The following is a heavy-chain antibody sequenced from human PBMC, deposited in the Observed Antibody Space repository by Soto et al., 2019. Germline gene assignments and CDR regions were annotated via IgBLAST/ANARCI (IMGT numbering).Heavy chain of an antibody. CDR2: IIPMFGTA. Sequence: QVQLVQSGAEVKKPGSSVKVSCKASGGTFSTDSISWVRQAPGQGLEWMGGIIPMFGTANNAQKFQGRVTITADESTSTAYRELRSLRSEDTAVYFCAREIDGYYGMDVWGQGTTVTVAS. J-gene: IGHJ6*02. CDR1: GGTFSTDS. CDR3: AREIDGYYGMDV. V-gene: IGHV1-69*12.